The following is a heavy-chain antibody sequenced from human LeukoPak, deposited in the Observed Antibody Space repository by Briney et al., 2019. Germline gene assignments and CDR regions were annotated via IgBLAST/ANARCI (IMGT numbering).Heavy chain of an antibody. Sequence: GRSLRLSCAASGFTFSSYGMHWVRQAPGKGLEWVAVIWYDGSNKYYADSVKGRFTISRDNSKNTLYLQMNSPRAEDTAVYYCARGISGYFDYWGQGTLVTVSS. V-gene: IGHV3-33*01. CDR2: IWYDGSNK. CDR1: GFTFSSYG. J-gene: IGHJ4*02. D-gene: IGHD1-20*01. CDR3: ARGISGYFDY.